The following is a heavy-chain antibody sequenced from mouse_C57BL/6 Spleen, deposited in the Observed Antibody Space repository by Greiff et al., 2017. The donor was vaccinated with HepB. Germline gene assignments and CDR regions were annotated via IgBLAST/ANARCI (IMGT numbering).Heavy chain of an antibody. CDR1: GYTFTSYW. CDR3: ARVEILWLLYYAMDY. J-gene: IGHJ4*01. D-gene: IGHD2-2*01. CDR2: INPSNGGT. V-gene: IGHV1-53*01. Sequence: QVQLQQPGTELVKPGASVKLSCKASGYTFTSYWMHWVKQRPGQGLEWIGNINPSNGGTNYNEKFKSKATLTVDKSSSTAYMQLSSLTSEDSAFYYCARVEILWLLYYAMDYWGQGTSVTVSS.